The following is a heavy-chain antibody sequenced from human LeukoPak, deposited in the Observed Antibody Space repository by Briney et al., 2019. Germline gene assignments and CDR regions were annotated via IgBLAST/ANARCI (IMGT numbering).Heavy chain of an antibody. CDR3: ARVDIVEVPAAKGPYYYYGMDV. D-gene: IGHD2-2*03. V-gene: IGHV1-18*01. CDR1: GYTFTSYG. Sequence: ASVKVSCKASGYTFTSYGISWVRQAPGQGLEWMGWISAYNGNTNYAQKLQGRVTMTTDTSTSTAYMELRSLRSDDTAVYYCARVDIVEVPAAKGPYYYYGMDVWGQGTTVTVSS. CDR2: ISAYNGNT. J-gene: IGHJ6*02.